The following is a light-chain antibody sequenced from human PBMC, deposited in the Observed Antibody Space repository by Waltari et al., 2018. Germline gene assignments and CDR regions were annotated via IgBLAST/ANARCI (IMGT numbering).Light chain of an antibody. CDR1: LTILHHCENKNQ. J-gene: IGKJ3*01. CDR3: QQYYSTPFT. Sequence: DIVMTQSPDSLPVSMAGGPTINCKSSLTILHHCENKNQLGWYQQKSGQSPKLLIYGGSTRESGVPDRFSGSGSGTDFTLTISSLQTEDVAVYYCQQYYSTPFTFGPGTKVDIK. V-gene: IGKV4-1*01. CDR2: GGS.